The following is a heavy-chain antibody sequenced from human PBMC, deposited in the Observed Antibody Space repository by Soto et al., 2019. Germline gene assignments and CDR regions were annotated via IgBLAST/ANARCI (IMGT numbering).Heavy chain of an antibody. CDR3: ARDMRSHSQFIYEY. CDR1: GFNFDVYA. D-gene: IGHD3-10*01. Sequence: QVQLVESGGGVVQPGRSLRLSCAASGFNFDVYAMHWVRQAPGKGLEWVAIISYDGGNEYYADSVKGRFTISRDNSRNTLSLQMNSLRAEDTAVYYCARDMRSHSQFIYEYWGQGALVTVSS. J-gene: IGHJ4*02. CDR2: ISYDGGNE. V-gene: IGHV3-30-3*01.